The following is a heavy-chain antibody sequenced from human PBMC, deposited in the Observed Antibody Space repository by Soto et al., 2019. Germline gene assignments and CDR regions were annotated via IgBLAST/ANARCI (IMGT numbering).Heavy chain of an antibody. CDR3: ARDRRITMIVVDPFDY. J-gene: IGHJ4*02. V-gene: IGHV1-18*04. D-gene: IGHD3-22*01. CDR1: GYTFTSYG. Sequence: ASVKVSCKASGYTFTSYGISWVRQAPGQGLEWVGWISAYNGNTNYAQKLQGRVTMTTDTSTSTAYMELRSLRSDDTAVYYCARDRRITMIVVDPFDYWGQGTLVTVSS. CDR2: ISAYNGNT.